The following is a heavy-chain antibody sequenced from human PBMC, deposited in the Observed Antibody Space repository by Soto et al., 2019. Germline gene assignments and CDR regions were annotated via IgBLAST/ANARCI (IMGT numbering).Heavy chain of an antibody. CDR1: GFPLRSFS. V-gene: IGHV3-30-3*01. J-gene: IGHJ4*02. D-gene: IGHD5-18*01. CDR2: ISYDGSNK. Sequence: RPSCAGPGFPLRSFSIHGVRQAPGKGLEWVAVISYDGSNKYYADSVKGRFTISRDNSKNTLYLQMNSLRAEDTAVYYCARVIVDTAMVDYWGQGTLVTVSS. CDR3: ARVIVDTAMVDY.